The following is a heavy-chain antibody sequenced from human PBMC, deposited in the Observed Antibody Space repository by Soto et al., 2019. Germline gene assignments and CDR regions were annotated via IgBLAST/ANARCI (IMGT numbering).Heavy chain of an antibody. CDR1: GGSISSYY. CDR3: ARHRGYSYVYYYGMDV. V-gene: IGHV4-59*08. Sequence: SETLSLTCTVSGGSISSYYWSWIRQPPGKGLEWIGYIYYSGSTNYNPSLKSRVTISVDTSKNQFSLKLSSVTAADTAVYYCARHRGYSYVYYYGMDVWGQGTTVTVSS. CDR2: IYYSGST. D-gene: IGHD5-18*01. J-gene: IGHJ6*02.